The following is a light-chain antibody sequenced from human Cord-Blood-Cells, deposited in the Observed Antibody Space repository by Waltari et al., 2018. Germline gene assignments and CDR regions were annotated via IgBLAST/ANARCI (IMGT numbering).Light chain of an antibody. CDR3: CSYAGSSTFRV. CDR1: SSDVGSYNL. Sequence: QSALTQPASVSGSPGQSITISCTGTSSDVGSYNLVSWYQQHPGKAPKLMIYEGSKRPSGVSNRFSGSKSGNTASLTISGLQAEDEADYYCCSYAGSSTFRVFGGGTK. CDR2: EGS. V-gene: IGLV2-23*03. J-gene: IGLJ3*02.